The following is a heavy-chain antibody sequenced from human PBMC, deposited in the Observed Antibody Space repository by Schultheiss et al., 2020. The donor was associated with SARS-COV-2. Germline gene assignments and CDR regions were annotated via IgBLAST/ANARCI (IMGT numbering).Heavy chain of an antibody. CDR3: ARKGGIFGVVIID. D-gene: IGHD3-3*01. CDR1: GGSFSGYY. V-gene: IGHV4-34*01. CDR2: INHSGST. Sequence: SETLSLTCAVYGGSFSGYYWSWIRQPPGKGLEWIGEINHSGSTNYNPSLKSRVTISVDTSKNQFSLKLSSVTAADTAVYYCARKGGIFGVVIIDWGQGTLVTVSS. J-gene: IGHJ4*02.